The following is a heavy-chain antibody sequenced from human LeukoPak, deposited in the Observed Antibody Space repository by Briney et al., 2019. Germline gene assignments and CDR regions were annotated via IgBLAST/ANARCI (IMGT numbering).Heavy chain of an antibody. Sequence: GGSLRRSCAVSGFTFSSCAMSWVRQAPGKGLEWVSAISGSGGSTSYADSVKGRFTISRDNSKNTLYLQMNSLRAEDTAVYYCAKDQSLSSGYYYRPYYFDYWGQGTLVTVSS. V-gene: IGHV3-23*01. CDR1: GFTFSSCA. CDR3: AKDQSLSSGYYYRPYYFDY. D-gene: IGHD3-22*01. J-gene: IGHJ4*02. CDR2: ISGSGGST.